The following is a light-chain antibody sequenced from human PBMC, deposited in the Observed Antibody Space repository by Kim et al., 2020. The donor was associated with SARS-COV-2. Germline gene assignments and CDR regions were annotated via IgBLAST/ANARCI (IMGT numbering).Light chain of an antibody. V-gene: IGKV1-39*01. Sequence: DIQMTQSPSSLSASVGDRVTITCRASQSIRIYLNWYQQKPGKAPKFLIHAASSLQSGVPSRFSGSGSGTDFTLTISSLQPEDFATCYCPEYYSIPTLGQGTKLEIK. CDR2: AAS. CDR3: PEYYSIPT. CDR1: QSIRIY. J-gene: IGKJ2*01.